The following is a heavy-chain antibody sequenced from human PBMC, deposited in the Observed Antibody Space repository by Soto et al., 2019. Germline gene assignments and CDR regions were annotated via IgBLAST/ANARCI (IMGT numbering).Heavy chain of an antibody. CDR1: GFTFSSYA. D-gene: IGHD3-9*01. CDR2: VSYNGGDT. J-gene: IGHJ6*02. Sequence: PGESLKISCAASGFTFSSYAMTWVRQAPGKGLEWVSIVSYNGGDTYYADSVKGRFTISRDNSKNTLFLQMNSLRAEDTAVYYCAKALRYFDWLVRPWNAMDVWGQGTTVTVSS. V-gene: IGHV3-23*01. CDR3: AKALRYFDWLVRPWNAMDV.